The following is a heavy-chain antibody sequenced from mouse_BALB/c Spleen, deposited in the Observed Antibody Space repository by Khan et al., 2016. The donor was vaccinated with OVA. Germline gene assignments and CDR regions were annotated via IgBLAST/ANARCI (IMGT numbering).Heavy chain of an antibody. J-gene: IGHJ3*01. CDR1: GFTFSNYA. CDR3: ARDYWFVY. V-gene: IGHV5-6-5*01. Sequence: EVELVASGGGLVKPGGSLKVSCAASGFTFSNYAMSWVRQTPEKRLEWVASISSGGSTYYPDSAKGRFTISRDNARNILYLQMSSLRSEDTAMYYCARDYWFVYWGQGTLGTVSA. CDR2: ISSGGST.